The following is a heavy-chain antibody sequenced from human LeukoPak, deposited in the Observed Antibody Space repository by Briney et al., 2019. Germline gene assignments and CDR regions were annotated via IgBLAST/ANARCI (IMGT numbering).Heavy chain of an antibody. D-gene: IGHD3-22*01. CDR3: AREAYDSNSPAFDI. J-gene: IGHJ3*02. CDR2: IYSGGST. V-gene: IGHV3-66*02. Sequence: PGGSLRLSCAASGFTVSSNYMSWVRQAPGKGLEWVSVIYSGGSTYYSDSVKGRFTISRDNSKNTLYLQMNSLRAEDTAVYYCAREAYDSNSPAFDIWGQGTMVTVSS. CDR1: GFTVSSNY.